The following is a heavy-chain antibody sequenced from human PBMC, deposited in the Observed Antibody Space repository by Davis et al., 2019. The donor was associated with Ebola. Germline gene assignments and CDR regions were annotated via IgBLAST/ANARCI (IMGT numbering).Heavy chain of an antibody. Sequence: GGSLRLSCAASGFTFSDYYMSWIRQAPGKGLEWVSYISSSSSYTNYADSVKGRFTMSRDNAKNSLYLQMNSLRAEDTAVYFCAKPDGYCSGGRGSCFPANYWGQGTLVIVSS. CDR2: ISSSSSYT. CDR3: AKPDGYCSGGRGSCFPANY. V-gene: IGHV3-11*06. D-gene: IGHD2-15*01. J-gene: IGHJ4*02. CDR1: GFTFSDYY.